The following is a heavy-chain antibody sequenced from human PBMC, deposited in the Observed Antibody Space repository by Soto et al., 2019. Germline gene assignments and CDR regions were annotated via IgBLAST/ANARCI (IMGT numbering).Heavy chain of an antibody. CDR1: GYTFTSYY. V-gene: IGHV1-46*01. CDR2: INPSGGST. Sequence: QVQLVQSGAEVKKPGASVKVSCKASGYTFTSYYMHWVRQAPGQGLEWMGIINPSGGSTSYAQKFQGRVTRTRDTSTSTVYMELSSLRSEDTAVYYCARPPYSGSPGYYFDYWGQGTLVTVSS. J-gene: IGHJ4*02. D-gene: IGHD1-26*01. CDR3: ARPPYSGSPGYYFDY.